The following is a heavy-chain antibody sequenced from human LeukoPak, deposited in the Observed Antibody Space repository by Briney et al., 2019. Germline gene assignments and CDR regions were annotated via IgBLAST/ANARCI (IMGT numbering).Heavy chain of an antibody. J-gene: IGHJ4*02. CDR3: AILPAPAAINYFDY. CDR2: ISGSGGSS. D-gene: IGHD2-2*01. Sequence: GGSLRLSCAASGFTFSSYAMSWVRQAPGKGLEWVSAISGSGGSSYYADSVKGRFTISRDNSKNTLYLQMNSLRAEDAAVYYCAILPAPAAINYFDYWGQGTLVTVSS. CDR1: GFTFSSYA. V-gene: IGHV3-23*01.